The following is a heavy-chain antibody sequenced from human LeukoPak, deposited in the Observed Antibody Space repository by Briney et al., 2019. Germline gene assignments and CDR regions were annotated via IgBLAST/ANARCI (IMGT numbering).Heavy chain of an antibody. CDR3: ARDHYSSSWLLDY. D-gene: IGHD6-13*01. J-gene: IGHJ4*02. Sequence: NPGGSLRLSCAASGFTFSSYSMNWVRQAPGKGLEWVSSISSSSSYIYYADSVKGRFTISRDNAKNSLYLQMNSLRAEDTAVYYCARDHYSSSWLLDYWGQGTLVTVSS. CDR1: GFTFSSYS. CDR2: ISSSSSYI. V-gene: IGHV3-21*01.